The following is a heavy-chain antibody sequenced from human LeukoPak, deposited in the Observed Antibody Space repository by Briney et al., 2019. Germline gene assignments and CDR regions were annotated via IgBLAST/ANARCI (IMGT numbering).Heavy chain of an antibody. CDR1: GGSFSGYY. D-gene: IGHD3-22*01. V-gene: IGHV4-34*01. CDR3: ARRESYYYDSSGYYFSPYFDY. CDR2: INHSGST. Sequence: PSETLSLTCAVYGGSFSGYYWSWIRQPPGKGLEWIGEINHSGSTNYNPSLKSRVTISVDTSKNQFSLKLSSVTAADTAVYYCARRESYYYDSSGYYFSPYFDYWGQGTLVTVSS. J-gene: IGHJ4*02.